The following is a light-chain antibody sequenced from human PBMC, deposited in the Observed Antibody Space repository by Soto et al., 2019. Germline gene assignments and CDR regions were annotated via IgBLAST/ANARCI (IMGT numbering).Light chain of an antibody. CDR2: LGS. CDR3: MQALQKPSI. J-gene: IGKJ1*01. CDR1: QSLLHSDGYNY. Sequence: NGVTQSPLPLHVHPEQPASNSCRSSQSLLHSDGYNYLDWYLQKPGQSPQLLIYLGSTRASGVPDRFSGSGSGTEYTLNISRVEAEDVGVYYCMQALQKPSIFGQGTK. V-gene: IGKV2-28*01.